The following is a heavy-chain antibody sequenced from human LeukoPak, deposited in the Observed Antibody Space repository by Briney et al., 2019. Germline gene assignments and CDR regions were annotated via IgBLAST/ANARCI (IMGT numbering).Heavy chain of an antibody. V-gene: IGHV4-39*07. D-gene: IGHD2-15*01. Sequence: SETLSLTCTVSGGSISSSSYYWGWIRQPPGKGLEWIGEINHSGSTNYNPSLKSRVTISVDTSKNQFSLKLSSVTAADTAVYYCARGNPIVVVVAARSRWFDPWGQGTLVTVSS. CDR3: ARGNPIVVVVAARSRWFDP. J-gene: IGHJ5*02. CDR1: GGSISSSSYY. CDR2: INHSGST.